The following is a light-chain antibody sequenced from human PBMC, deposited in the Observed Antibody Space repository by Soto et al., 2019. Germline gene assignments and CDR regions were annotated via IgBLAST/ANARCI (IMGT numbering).Light chain of an antibody. CDR1: QNVSTY. V-gene: IGKV3-11*01. CDR2: DAS. CDR3: QQRTNWLT. Sequence: EIVLTHSPATLSLSPVDRATLSCRASQNVSTYLAWYQQKPGQAPMLLIYDASNRATGIPARFSGSGSGTDFPLTISSLEHEVFAVYYCQQRTNWLTFGPGTKVDIK. J-gene: IGKJ3*01.